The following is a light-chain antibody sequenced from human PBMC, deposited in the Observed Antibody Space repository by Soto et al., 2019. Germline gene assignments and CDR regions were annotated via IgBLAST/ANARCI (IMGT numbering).Light chain of an antibody. V-gene: IGKV1-5*01. Sequence: DIQMTQSPSTLSASVGDRVTITCRASQSVGNWLAWYQQKPGKAPKVLIYDASNLESGVPSRFSGSGSGTEFTLTISSLQSEDFETYYCQQYNSYWTFGQGTKVEIK. CDR2: DAS. CDR1: QSVGNW. J-gene: IGKJ1*01. CDR3: QQYNSYWT.